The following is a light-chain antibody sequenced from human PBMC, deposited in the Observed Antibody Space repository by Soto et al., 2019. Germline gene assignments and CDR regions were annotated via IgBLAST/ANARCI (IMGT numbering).Light chain of an antibody. CDR2: EVS. CDR3: TSKTSSITYV. J-gene: IGLJ1*01. Sequence: VLTQPASVSGSPGQSITISCTGTSSDVGGYNYVSWYQQHPGKAPKLMIYEVSNRPSGVSNRFSGSKSGNTASLTISGLQAEDEADYYCTSKTSSITYVVGTGTKVTVL. CDR1: SSDVGGYNY. V-gene: IGLV2-14*01.